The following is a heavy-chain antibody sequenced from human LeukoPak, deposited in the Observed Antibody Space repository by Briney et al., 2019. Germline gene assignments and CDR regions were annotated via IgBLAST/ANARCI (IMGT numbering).Heavy chain of an antibody. CDR2: ISYDGTNK. D-gene: IGHD6-13*01. CDR3: AKDQGYSSSWVNWLDP. Sequence: GGSLRLSCAASGFTFSNYGMHWVRQAPGKGLEWVAVISYDGTNKYYADSVKGRFTISRDNSKNTLYLQMNSLRAEDTAVYYCAKDQGYSSSWVNWLDPWGQGTLVTVSS. J-gene: IGHJ5*02. CDR1: GFTFSNYG. V-gene: IGHV3-30*18.